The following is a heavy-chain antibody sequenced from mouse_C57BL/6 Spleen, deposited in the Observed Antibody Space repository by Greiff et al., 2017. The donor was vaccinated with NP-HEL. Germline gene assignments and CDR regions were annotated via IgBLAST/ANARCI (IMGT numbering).Heavy chain of an antibody. CDR2: IYPGDGDT. CDR3: ARSRGYYYGSSYPYYYAMDY. D-gene: IGHD1-1*01. V-gene: IGHV1-80*01. CDR1: GYAFSSYW. Sequence: VQLQQSGAELVKPGASVKISCKASGYAFSSYWMNWVKQRPGKGLEWIGQIYPGDGDTNYNGKFKGKATLTADKSSSTAYMQLSSLTSEDSAVYFCARSRGYYYGSSYPYYYAMDYWGQGTSVTVSS. J-gene: IGHJ4*01.